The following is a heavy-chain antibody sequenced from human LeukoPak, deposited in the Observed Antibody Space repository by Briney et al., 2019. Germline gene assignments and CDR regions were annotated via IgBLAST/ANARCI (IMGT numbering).Heavy chain of an antibody. Sequence: ASVKVSCKASGYTFTGYYMHWVRQAPGQGLEWMGWINPNSGGTNYAQKFQGRVTMTRDTSISTAYTELSRLRSDDTAVYYCARDPNYPGIAVAGTAGFDYWGQGTLVTVSS. CDR2: INPNSGGT. J-gene: IGHJ4*02. CDR3: ARDPNYPGIAVAGTAGFDY. D-gene: IGHD6-19*01. CDR1: GYTFTGYY. V-gene: IGHV1-2*02.